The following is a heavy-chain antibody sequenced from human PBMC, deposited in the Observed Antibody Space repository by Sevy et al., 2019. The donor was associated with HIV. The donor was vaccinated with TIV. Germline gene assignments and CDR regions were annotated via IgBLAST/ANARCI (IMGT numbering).Heavy chain of an antibody. J-gene: IGHJ3*02. Sequence: GGSLRLSCAASGFTVSSNYMSWVRRAPGKGLEWVSVIHSGGSTYDADSVKGRFTISRDNSKNTLYLQMNSLRAEDTAVYYCARDLGYCSGGSCYDYAFDIWGQGTMVTVSS. D-gene: IGHD2-15*01. CDR2: IHSGGST. V-gene: IGHV3-53*01. CDR3: ARDLGYCSGGSCYDYAFDI. CDR1: GFTVSSNY.